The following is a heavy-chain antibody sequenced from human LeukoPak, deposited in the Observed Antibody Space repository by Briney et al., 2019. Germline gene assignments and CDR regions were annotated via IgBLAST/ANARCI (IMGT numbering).Heavy chain of an antibody. CDR1: GLTFSDFW. D-gene: IGHD5-18*01. J-gene: IGHJ4*02. Sequence: QPGGSLRLPCAASGLTFSDFWMHWVRQPPGKGLVWVALVKGDGRTTIYADSVKGRFTISRDNAKNTLYLQMNSLRADDSGVYYCATEHSYGYDYWGQGVLVTVSS. CDR3: ATEHSYGYDY. V-gene: IGHV3-74*01. CDR2: VKGDGRTT.